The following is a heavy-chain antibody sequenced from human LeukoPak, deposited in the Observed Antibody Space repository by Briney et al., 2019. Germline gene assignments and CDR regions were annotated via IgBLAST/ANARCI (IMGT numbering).Heavy chain of an antibody. Sequence: GGSLRLSCAASGFTFSSYGMHWVRQAPGKGLEGVAVIWYDGSNKYYADSVKGRFTISRYNSKNTLYLQMNSLRAEDTAVYYCARDLERRGGYYGMDVWGQGTTVTVSS. D-gene: IGHD1-1*01. V-gene: IGHV3-33*01. CDR1: GFTFSSYG. CDR3: ARDLERRGGYYGMDV. CDR2: IWYDGSNK. J-gene: IGHJ6*02.